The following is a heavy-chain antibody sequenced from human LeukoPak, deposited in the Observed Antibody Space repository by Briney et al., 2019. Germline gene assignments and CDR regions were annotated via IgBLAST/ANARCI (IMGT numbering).Heavy chain of an antibody. V-gene: IGHV3-53*01. CDR3: ILTTVATSIEY. Sequence: GGSLRLSCAVSGLTVNNNYVNWVRQAPGKGLEWVSVIHNTVRIHYADSVNGRFTISSDTSKNTLYLQMNGLRAEDTAVYYCILTTVATSIEYWGPGTLVTVSP. J-gene: IGHJ4*02. CDR1: GLTVNNNY. D-gene: IGHD4-23*01. CDR2: IHNTVRI.